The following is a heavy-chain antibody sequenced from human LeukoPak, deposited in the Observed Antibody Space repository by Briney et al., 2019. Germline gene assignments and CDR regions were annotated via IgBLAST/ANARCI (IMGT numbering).Heavy chain of an antibody. D-gene: IGHD2-15*01. J-gene: IGHJ5*02. V-gene: IGHV1-46*01. CDR3: ARDAADIVVVVAAWGGWFDP. Sequence: GASVTVSCKASGYTFTSYYMHWVRQAPGQGLEWMGIINPSGGSTSYAQKFQGRVTMTRDTSTSTVYMELSSLRSEDTAVYYCARDAADIVVVVAAWGGWFDPWGQGTLVTVSS. CDR2: INPSGGST. CDR1: GYTFTSYY.